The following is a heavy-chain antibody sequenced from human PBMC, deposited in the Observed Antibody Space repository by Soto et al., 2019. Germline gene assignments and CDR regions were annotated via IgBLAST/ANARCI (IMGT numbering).Heavy chain of an antibody. Sequence: SETLSLTCTVSGGSIRTYYWSWIRQPPGKGLEWIGYINNNSGSPNYNPSLKSRVTISVDTSKNQFSLKLSSVTAADTAVYYCARRPSPRIAAAGRYYYYGMDVWGQGTTVTVS. CDR3: ARRPSPRIAAAGRYYYYGMDV. CDR1: GGSIRTYY. CDR2: INNNSGSP. J-gene: IGHJ6*02. D-gene: IGHD6-13*01. V-gene: IGHV4-59*12.